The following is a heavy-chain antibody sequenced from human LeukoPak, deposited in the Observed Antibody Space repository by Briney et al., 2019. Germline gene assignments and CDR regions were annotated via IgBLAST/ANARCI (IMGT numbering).Heavy chain of an antibody. Sequence: ASVKVSCKASGYTFTGYYIHWVRRAPGQGLEWMGWINPFSGGTKYAQKFQGWVTMTRDTSISTAYMELSRLTSDDTAVYYCARGGYDLDYWGQGTLVTVSS. D-gene: IGHD3-22*01. V-gene: IGHV1-2*04. J-gene: IGHJ4*02. CDR1: GYTFTGYY. CDR2: INPFSGGT. CDR3: ARGGYDLDY.